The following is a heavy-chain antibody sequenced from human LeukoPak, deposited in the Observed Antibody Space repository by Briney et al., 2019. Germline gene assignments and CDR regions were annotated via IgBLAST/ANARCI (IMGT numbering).Heavy chain of an antibody. Sequence: GGSLRLSCAASGFTFSNYGMHWVRQAPGKGLEWVGFIRYDGTNKYYADSVKGRLTISRDSSKNTLFLQMNRLRPEDAAVYYCAKAPVTTCRGAYCYPFDYWGQGALVTVSS. CDR1: GFTFSNYG. CDR2: IRYDGTNK. CDR3: AKAPVTTCRGAYCYPFDY. V-gene: IGHV3-30*02. D-gene: IGHD2-21*01. J-gene: IGHJ4*02.